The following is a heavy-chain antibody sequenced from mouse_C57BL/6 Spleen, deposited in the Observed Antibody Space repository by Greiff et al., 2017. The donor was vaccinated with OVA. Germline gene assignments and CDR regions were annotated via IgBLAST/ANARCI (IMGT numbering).Heavy chain of an antibody. J-gene: IGHJ1*03. D-gene: IGHD1-1*01. CDR2: IYPGSGST. Sequence: QVQLKQPGAELVKPGASVKMSCKASGYTFTSYWITWVKQRPGQGLEWIGDIYPGSGSTNYNEKFKSKATLTVDTSSSTAYMQLSSLTSEDSAVYYCARINYGSSYGYFDVWGTGTTVTVSS. V-gene: IGHV1-55*01. CDR1: GYTFTSYW. CDR3: ARINYGSSYGYFDV.